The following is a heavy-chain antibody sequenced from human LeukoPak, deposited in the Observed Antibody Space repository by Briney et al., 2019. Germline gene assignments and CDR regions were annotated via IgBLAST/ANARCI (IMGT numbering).Heavy chain of an antibody. J-gene: IGHJ4*02. CDR3: ARDAGPEKYSGYDLVFDY. Sequence: ASVKVSCKASGYTFTSYYMHWVRQAPGQGLEWMGIINPSGGSTSYAQKFQGRVTMTRDTSTSTVYMELSSLRSEDTAVYYCARDAGPEKYSGYDLVFDYWGQGTRVTVSS. CDR2: INPSGGST. V-gene: IGHV1-46*01. D-gene: IGHD5-12*01. CDR1: GYTFTSYY.